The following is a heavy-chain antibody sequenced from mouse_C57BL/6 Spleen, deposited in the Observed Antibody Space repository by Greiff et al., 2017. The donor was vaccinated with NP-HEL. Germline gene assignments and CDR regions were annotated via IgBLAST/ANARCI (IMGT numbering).Heavy chain of an antibody. CDR2: INPSSGYT. D-gene: IGHD1-1*01. J-gene: IGHJ2*01. V-gene: IGHV1-7*01. CDR1: GYTFTSYW. Sequence: QVQLKQSGAELAKPGASVKLSCKASGYTFTSYWVHWVKQRPGQGLEWIGYINPSSGYTQYNQKFKDKATLTADKSSSTAYMQLSSLTYDDSAVYYCARRAYYGSSYGFDYWGQGTTLTVSS. CDR3: ARRAYYGSSYGFDY.